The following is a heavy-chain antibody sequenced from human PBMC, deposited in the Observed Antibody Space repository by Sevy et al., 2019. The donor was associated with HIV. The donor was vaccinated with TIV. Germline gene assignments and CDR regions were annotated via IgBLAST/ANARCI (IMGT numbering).Heavy chain of an antibody. CDR3: ARGRYCSGGSCSLGAFDI. CDR1: GGSISSGGYS. Sequence: SETLSLTCAVCGGSISSGGYSWSWIRQPPGKGLEWIGYIYHSGSTYYNPSLKSRVTISVDRSKNQFSLKLSSVTAADTAVYYCARGRYCSGGSCSLGAFDIWGQGTMVTVSS. CDR2: IYHSGST. J-gene: IGHJ3*02. V-gene: IGHV4-30-2*01. D-gene: IGHD2-15*01.